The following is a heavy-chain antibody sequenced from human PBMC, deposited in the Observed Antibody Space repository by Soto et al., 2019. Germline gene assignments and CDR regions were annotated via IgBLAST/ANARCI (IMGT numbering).Heavy chain of an antibody. CDR2: INHSGST. J-gene: IGHJ6*03. D-gene: IGHD4-17*01. V-gene: IGHV4-34*01. CDR3: ARVNEGYGDYESSYYYFMGA. Sequence: SETLSLTCAVYGGSFSGYYWSWIRQPPGKGLEWIGEINHSGSTNYNPSLKSRVTISVDTSKNQFSLKRSSVTAADTAVYYCARVNEGYGDYESSYYYFMGAWGKGTTATVSS. CDR1: GGSFSGYY.